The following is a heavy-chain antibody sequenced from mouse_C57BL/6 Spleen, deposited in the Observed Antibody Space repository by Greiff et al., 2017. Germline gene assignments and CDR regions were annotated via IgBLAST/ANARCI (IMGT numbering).Heavy chain of an antibody. CDR1: GYSFTGYF. D-gene: IGHD2-4*01. CDR3: ARDYYDYDDGVDY. Sequence: EVKLQESGPELVKPGDSVKISCKASGYSFTGYFMNWVMQSHGKSLEWIGRINPYNGDTFYNQKFKGKATLTVDKSSSTAHMELRSLTSEDSAVYYCARDYYDYDDGVDYWGQGTTLTVSS. V-gene: IGHV1-20*01. J-gene: IGHJ2*01. CDR2: INPYNGDT.